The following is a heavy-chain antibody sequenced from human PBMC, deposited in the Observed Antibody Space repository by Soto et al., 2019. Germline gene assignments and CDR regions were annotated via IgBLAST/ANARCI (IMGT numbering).Heavy chain of an antibody. CDR3: ARDRITYYYGSGTTNFNWFDP. CDR1: GGSFSGYY. CDR2: INHSGST. J-gene: IGHJ5*02. D-gene: IGHD3-10*01. V-gene: IGHV4-34*01. Sequence: SETLSLTCAVYGGSFSGYYWSWIRQPPGKGLEWIGEINHSGSTNYNPSLKSRVTISVDTSKNQFSLKLSSVTAADTAVYYCARDRITYYYGSGTTNFNWFDPWGQGTLVTVSS.